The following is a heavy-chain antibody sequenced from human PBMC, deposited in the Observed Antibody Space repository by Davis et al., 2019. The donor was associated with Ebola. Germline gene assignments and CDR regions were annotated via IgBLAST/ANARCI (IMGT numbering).Heavy chain of an antibody. D-gene: IGHD3-10*01. CDR1: GGSISSYY. Sequence: PSETLSLTCTVSGGSISSYYWSWIRQPPGKGLEWIGYIYYSGSTDYNPSLKSRVTISVDTSKNRFSLKLSSVTAADTAVYYCARSGSGNYGYYYYGMDVWGQGTTVTVSS. V-gene: IGHV4-59*01. CDR3: ARSGSGNYGYYYYGMDV. CDR2: IYYSGST. J-gene: IGHJ6*02.